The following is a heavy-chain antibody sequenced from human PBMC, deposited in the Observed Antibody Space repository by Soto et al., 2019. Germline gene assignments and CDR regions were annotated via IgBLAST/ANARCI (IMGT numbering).Heavy chain of an antibody. V-gene: IGHV1-18*01. J-gene: IGHJ5*02. CDR1: GYTFSSYG. CDR2: ISAYNGNT. CDR3: ARDAGSGGSDTYYPNWFDP. D-gene: IGHD3-16*01. Sequence: QVQLLQSGAEVKKPGASVKVSCKASGYTFSSYGITWVRQAPGQGLEWMGWISAYNGNTNYAQKLQGRVTMSTDTSTNTAYMDLTSLRSDDTAVYYCARDAGSGGSDTYYPNWFDPWGQGTLVTVSS.